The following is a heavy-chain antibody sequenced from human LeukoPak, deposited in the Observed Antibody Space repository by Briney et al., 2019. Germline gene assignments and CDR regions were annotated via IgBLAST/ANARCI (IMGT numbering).Heavy chain of an antibody. Sequence: SETLSLTCTVSSGSISTSNYYWGWIRQPPGKGLEWIGSIYYSGSTYYNPSLKSRVTISVDTSKNQFSLKLSSVTAADTAVYYCARVSYYYDSSGYYKIEYFQHWGQGTLVTVSS. CDR2: IYYSGST. V-gene: IGHV4-39*07. J-gene: IGHJ1*01. CDR3: ARVSYYYDSSGYYKIEYFQH. D-gene: IGHD3-22*01. CDR1: SGSISTSNYY.